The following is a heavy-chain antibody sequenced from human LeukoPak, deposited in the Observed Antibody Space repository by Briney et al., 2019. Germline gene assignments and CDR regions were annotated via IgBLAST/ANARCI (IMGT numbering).Heavy chain of an antibody. V-gene: IGHV1-18*01. CDR1: GYTFTSYD. J-gene: IGHJ6*03. CDR3: ARGAYDYGDYGVSNYYHYMDV. Sequence: ASVKVSCKASGYTFTSYDINWVRQATGQGLEWMGWINTYSGNTNYAQKFQGRITMTTDTSTSTAYMDLRSLRSDDTAVYYCARGAYDYGDYGVSNYYHYMDVWGKGTTVTVSS. CDR2: INTYSGNT. D-gene: IGHD4-17*01.